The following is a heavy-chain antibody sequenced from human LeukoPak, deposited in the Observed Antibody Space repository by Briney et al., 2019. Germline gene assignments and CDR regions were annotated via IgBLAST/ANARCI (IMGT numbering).Heavy chain of an antibody. CDR3: ARQGGGFWYFDL. J-gene: IGHJ2*01. D-gene: IGHD2-15*01. CDR1: GRFISSYY. CDR2: IYYSGST. V-gene: IGHV4-59*08. Sequence: SETLSLTCTVSGRFISSYYWSWIRQPPGKGLEWIGYIYYSGSTNYNPSLKSRVTISVDTSKNQFSLKLSSVTAADTAVYYCARQGGGFWYFDLWGRGTLVTVSS.